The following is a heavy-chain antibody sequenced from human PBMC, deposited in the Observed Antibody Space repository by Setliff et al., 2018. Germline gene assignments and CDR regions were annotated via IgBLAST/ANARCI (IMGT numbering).Heavy chain of an antibody. CDR2: VYYSGNT. V-gene: IGHV4-39*07. Sequence: PSETLSLTCTVSGGSISTTDYYWGWIRQPPGKGLEWLGCVYYSGNTYYSPSLKSRVTMFVDTSKNQFSLMLYSVTAADTAIYYCARYDSSGYSENYYFDYWGQGTLVTV. J-gene: IGHJ4*02. CDR3: ARYDSSGYSENYYFDY. D-gene: IGHD3-22*01. CDR1: GGSISTTDYY.